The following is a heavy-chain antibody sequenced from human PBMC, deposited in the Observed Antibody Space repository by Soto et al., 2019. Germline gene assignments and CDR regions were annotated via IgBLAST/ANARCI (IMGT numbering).Heavy chain of an antibody. CDR3: ARDILSGGAYPDS. V-gene: IGHV3-21*01. D-gene: IGHD3-10*01. CDR1: GFTFSTYT. J-gene: IGHJ5*01. Sequence: GGSLRLSCAASGFTFSTYTMNWVRQAPGKGLEWISSISSGSSYIYYAGSVKGRFTISRDNAKNSLFLQMNSLRADDTAVYYCARDILSGGAYPDSWGQGTKVTVSS. CDR2: ISSGSSYI.